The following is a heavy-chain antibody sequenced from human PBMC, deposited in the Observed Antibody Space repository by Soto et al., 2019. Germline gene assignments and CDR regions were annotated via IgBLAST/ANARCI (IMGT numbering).Heavy chain of an antibody. J-gene: IGHJ4*02. Sequence: VQLVQSGAEVKKPGSSVKVSCKAYGGTFSSYTISWVRQAPGQGLEWMGRIIPILGIANYAQKFQGRVTITADKSTSTAYMELSSLRSEDTAVYYCASLVVRGVISYWGQGTLVTVSS. D-gene: IGHD3-10*01. CDR2: IIPILGIA. V-gene: IGHV1-69*02. CDR3: ASLVVRGVISY. CDR1: GGTFSSYT.